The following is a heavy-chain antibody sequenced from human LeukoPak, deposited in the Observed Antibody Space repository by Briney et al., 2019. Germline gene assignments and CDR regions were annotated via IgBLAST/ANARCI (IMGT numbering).Heavy chain of an antibody. CDR1: GCTFSSYA. D-gene: IGHD6-19*01. Sequence: SGGSLRLSCAASGCTFSSYAMQWVRQAPGKGLEWVAVISYDGSDKNYADSVKGRFTISRDNSKNTLYLQMNSLRADDTAVYYCARAVYRSGGYYFDYWGQGTLVIVSS. CDR3: ARAVYRSGGYYFDY. V-gene: IGHV3-30*04. CDR2: ISYDGSDK. J-gene: IGHJ4*02.